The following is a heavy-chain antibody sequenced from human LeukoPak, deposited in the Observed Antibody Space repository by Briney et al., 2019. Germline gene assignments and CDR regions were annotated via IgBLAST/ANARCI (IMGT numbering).Heavy chain of an antibody. D-gene: IGHD5-24*01. Sequence: VASVKVSCKASGYTFTSYYMHWVRQAPGQGLEWMGIINPSGGSTSYAQKFQGRVTMTRDMSTSTVYMELSRLRSDDTAVYYCARAPHGYNYYYFDYWGQGTLVTVSS. CDR2: INPSGGST. J-gene: IGHJ4*02. CDR1: GYTFTSYY. CDR3: ARAPHGYNYYYFDY. V-gene: IGHV1-46*01.